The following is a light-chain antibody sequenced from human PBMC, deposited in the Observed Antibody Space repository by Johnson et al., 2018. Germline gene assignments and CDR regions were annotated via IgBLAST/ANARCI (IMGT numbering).Light chain of an antibody. CDR1: SSNIGNNY. CDR2: ENN. V-gene: IGLV1-51*02. J-gene: IGLJ1*01. Sequence: QSVLTQPPSVSAAPGQKVTISCSGSSSNIGNNYVSWYQQLPGTAPKLLIYENNKRPSGIPDRFSGSKSGTSATLGITGLQTGDAADYYCGTWDSSLSAGNVFGTGPTVTVL. CDR3: GTWDSSLSAGNV.